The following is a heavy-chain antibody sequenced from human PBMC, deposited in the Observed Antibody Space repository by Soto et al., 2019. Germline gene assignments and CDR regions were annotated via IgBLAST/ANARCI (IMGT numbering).Heavy chain of an antibody. J-gene: IGHJ5*02. CDR3: VSVRGYGHASVPFS. Sequence: QAHLVESGGGVVQPGRSLRLSCAASGFTFTSYGMHWVRQAPGTRLEWVAVISYDGGLQHYADSVKGRFTISRDNSMNMVLLQMNSLRAEDTALYYCVSVRGYGHASVPFSWGQGTLVSVSS. CDR1: GFTFTSYG. D-gene: IGHD3-10*01. CDR2: ISYDGGLQ. V-gene: IGHV3-30*03.